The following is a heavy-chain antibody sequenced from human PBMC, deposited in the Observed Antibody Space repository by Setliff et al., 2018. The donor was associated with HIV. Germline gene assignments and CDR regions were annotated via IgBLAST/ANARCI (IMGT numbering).Heavy chain of an antibody. CDR1: GFTLSIYE. J-gene: IGHJ4*02. D-gene: IGHD6-19*01. V-gene: IGHV3-74*01. CDR3: ANMQWASNAWYSFDY. CDR2: IGRDGTVA. Sequence: GGSLRLSCAASGFTLSIYEMNWVRQGPGRGLEWVSRIGRDGTVANYADSVKGRFTISRDNARNTLFLQMNSLGVEDTALYYCANMQWASNAWYSFDYWGQGALVTVSS.